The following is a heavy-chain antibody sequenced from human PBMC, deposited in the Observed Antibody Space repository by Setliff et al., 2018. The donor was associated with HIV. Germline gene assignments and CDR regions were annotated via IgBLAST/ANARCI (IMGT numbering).Heavy chain of an antibody. CDR2: IRYDGSNK. D-gene: IGHD3-10*01. CDR1: GFTFSSYG. Sequence: GGSLRLSCAASGFTFSSYGMHWVRQAPGKGLEWVAFIRYDGSNKYYADSVKGRFTISRDNSKNTLYLQMNSLRAEDAAVYYCAKALPSLLWFGEFIFDYWGQGTLVTVSS. CDR3: AKALPSLLWFGEFIFDY. V-gene: IGHV3-30*02. J-gene: IGHJ4*02.